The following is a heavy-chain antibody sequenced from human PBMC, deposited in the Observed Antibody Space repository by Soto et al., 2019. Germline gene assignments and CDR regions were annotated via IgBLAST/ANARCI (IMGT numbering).Heavy chain of an antibody. CDR3: AKGSYRASLNWFDP. CDR1: GFTFDDYA. D-gene: IGHD4-4*01. V-gene: IGHV3-9*01. J-gene: IGHJ5*02. CDR2: ISWNSGSI. Sequence: EVQLVESGGGLVQPGRSLRLSCAASGFTFDDYAMHWVRQAPGKGLEWVSGISWNSGSIGYADSVKGRFTISRDTAKNSLYLQMNSLRAEDTALYYCAKGSYRASLNWFDPWGQGTLVTVSS.